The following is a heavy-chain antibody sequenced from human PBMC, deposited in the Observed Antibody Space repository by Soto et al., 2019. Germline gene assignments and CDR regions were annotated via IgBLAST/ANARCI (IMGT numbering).Heavy chain of an antibody. V-gene: IGHV3-72*01. D-gene: IGHD7-27*01. CDR3: ARDLWGAPYVDL. Sequence: EMQLVESGGRLVQPGGSLRLSCAASGFIFSDQYMDWVRQAPGKGLEWVGRIRKKVNSYTTEYAASVKGRFSISRDDSKNSLYLQMNSLKTEDTAVYYCARDLWGAPYVDLWGRGTLVTVSS. CDR1: GFIFSDQY. CDR2: IRKKVNSYTT. J-gene: IGHJ2*01.